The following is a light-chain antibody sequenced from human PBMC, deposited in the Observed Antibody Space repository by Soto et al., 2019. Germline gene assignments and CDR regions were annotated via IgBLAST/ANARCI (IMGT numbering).Light chain of an antibody. CDR2: GAS. Sequence: EIVLTQSPGTRSLSPGERVTLSCRASQSVSSNYLAWYQQKHGQAPRLIIYGASSRAAGIPDRFSGSVSGTDGTITISRLETEDGSVYYCHQYGDSLWTFGQGTKVDIK. V-gene: IGKV3-20*01. J-gene: IGKJ1*01. CDR1: QSVSSNY. CDR3: HQYGDSLWT.